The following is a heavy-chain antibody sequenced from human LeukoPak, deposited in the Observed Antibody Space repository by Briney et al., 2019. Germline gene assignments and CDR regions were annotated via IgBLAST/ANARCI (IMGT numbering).Heavy chain of an antibody. CDR2: INPNSGGT. D-gene: IGHD6-19*01. J-gene: IGHJ4*02. CDR3: ATDLLAVAGTDY. Sequence: ASVKVSCKASGYTFTGYYMHWVRQAPGQGLEWMGWINPNSGGTNYAQKFQGRVTMTRDTSISTAYMELSSLRSEDTAVYYCATDLLAVAGTDYWGQGTLVTVSS. V-gene: IGHV1-2*02. CDR1: GYTFTGYY.